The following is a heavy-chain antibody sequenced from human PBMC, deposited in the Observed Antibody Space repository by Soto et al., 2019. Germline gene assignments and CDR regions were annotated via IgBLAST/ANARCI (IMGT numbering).Heavy chain of an antibody. J-gene: IGHJ4*02. Sequence: EVQLLESGGGLVQPGGSLRLSCAASGFTFSSYAMSWVRKAPGKGLEWVSAISGSGGSTYYADSVKGRFTISRDNSKNTLYLQMNSLRAEDTAVYYCARMGAQLRGALDYWGQGTLVTVSS. CDR1: GFTFSSYA. V-gene: IGHV3-23*01. CDR2: ISGSGGST. D-gene: IGHD2-2*01. CDR3: ARMGAQLRGALDY.